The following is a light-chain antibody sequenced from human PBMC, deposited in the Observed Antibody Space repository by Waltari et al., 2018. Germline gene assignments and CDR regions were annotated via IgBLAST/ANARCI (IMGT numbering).Light chain of an antibody. CDR3: QQYHNWPYT. V-gene: IGKV3-15*01. Sequence: EVVMTQSPATLSVSPGESATLPCRASQSLSTNLAWYQQHPGQAPRLLIYGASTRATGVPARFSGSRSGTEFTLIISSLQSEDFALYYCQQYHNWPYTFGQGTKLEIK. CDR1: QSLSTN. J-gene: IGKJ2*01. CDR2: GAS.